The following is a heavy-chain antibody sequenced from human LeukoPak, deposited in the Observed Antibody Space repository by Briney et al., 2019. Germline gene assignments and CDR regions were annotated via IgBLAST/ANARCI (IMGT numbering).Heavy chain of an antibody. CDR2: INPNSGGT. V-gene: IGHV1-2*02. CDR1: GYTFTGYY. D-gene: IGHD6-6*01. CDR3: ARVPRMKQPVADY. Sequence: ASVKVSCKASGYTFTGYYMHWVRQAPGQGLEWMGWINPNSGGTNYAQKFQGRVTMTRDTSISTAYMELSRLRSDDTAVYYCARVPRMKQPVADYWGQGTLVTVSS. J-gene: IGHJ4*02.